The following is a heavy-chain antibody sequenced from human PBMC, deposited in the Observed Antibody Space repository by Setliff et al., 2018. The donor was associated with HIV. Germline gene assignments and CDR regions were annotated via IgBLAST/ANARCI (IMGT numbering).Heavy chain of an antibody. CDR1: GYTFTSYA. CDR3: ARGASRITMVRGVLTWFDP. V-gene: IGHV1-3*01. Sequence: ASVKVSCKASGYTFTSYAMHWVRQAPGQRLEWVGWINAGNGNTKYSQKFQGRVTITRDTSASTAYMELSSLRSEDTAVYYCARGASRITMVRGVLTWFDPWGQGTPVTVSS. J-gene: IGHJ5*02. CDR2: INAGNGNT. D-gene: IGHD3-10*01.